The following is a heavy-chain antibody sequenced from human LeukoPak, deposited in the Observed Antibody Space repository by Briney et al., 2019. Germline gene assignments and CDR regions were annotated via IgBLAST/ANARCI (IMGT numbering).Heavy chain of an antibody. D-gene: IGHD6-19*01. V-gene: IGHV1-69*04. Sequence: ASVKVSCKASGGTFSNYVFSWVRQAPGQGLELMGRVIPVLGTTKNAQKFQGRVTISADTSTSTAYMELSSLRSEDTAVYYCAIMRTHLYESSGTTSSDHWGQGTLVTVSS. CDR1: GGTFSNYV. CDR3: AIMRTHLYESSGTTSSDH. CDR2: VIPVLGTT. J-gene: IGHJ4*02.